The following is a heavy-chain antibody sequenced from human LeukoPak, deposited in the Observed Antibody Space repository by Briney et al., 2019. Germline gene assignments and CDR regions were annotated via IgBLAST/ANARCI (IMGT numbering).Heavy chain of an antibody. J-gene: IGHJ4*02. Sequence: PSETLSLTCTVSRGSMNNYYWSWIRQPPGKGLEWIGYIYYSGSTNYNPSLKSRVTISVDTSKNQFSLKLSSVTAADTAVYYCARGYYDSRAPVYWGQGTLVTVSS. D-gene: IGHD3-22*01. CDR2: IYYSGST. CDR3: ARGYYDSRAPVY. CDR1: RGSMNNYY. V-gene: IGHV4-59*01.